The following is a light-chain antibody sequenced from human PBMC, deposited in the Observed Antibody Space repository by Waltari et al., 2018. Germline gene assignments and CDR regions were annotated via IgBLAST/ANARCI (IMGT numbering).Light chain of an antibody. CDR1: QSVSSSY. V-gene: IGKV3-20*01. Sequence: EIVLTQSPGTLSLSPGERATLSCRASQSVSSSYLAWYQQKPGQAPRLLIYGASSRATGIPDRCSGSGSGTDFTLTINRVEPEDFAVYYCQQYGTSAVTFGQGTKLEIK. CDR3: QQYGTSAVT. J-gene: IGKJ2*01. CDR2: GAS.